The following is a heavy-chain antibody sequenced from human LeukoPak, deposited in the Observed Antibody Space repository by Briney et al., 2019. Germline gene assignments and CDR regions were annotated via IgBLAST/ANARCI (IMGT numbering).Heavy chain of an antibody. V-gene: IGHV3-23*01. Sequence: GGSLRLSCAASGFTFGSYAMSWVRQAPGKGLELVSTIRGGGDSTYYADSLKGRFTISRDNSQNTLYLQMNGLRGEDTAIYYCAKDRGTIVHNWYFDIWGRGTLLTVSS. CDR2: IRGGGDST. CDR3: AKDRGTIVHNWYFDI. D-gene: IGHD2/OR15-2a*01. CDR1: GFTFGSYA. J-gene: IGHJ2*01.